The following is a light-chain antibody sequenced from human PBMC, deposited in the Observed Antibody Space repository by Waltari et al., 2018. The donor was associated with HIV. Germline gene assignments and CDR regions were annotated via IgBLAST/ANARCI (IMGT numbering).Light chain of an antibody. CDR3: SSYAPTNNFYVL. V-gene: IGLV2-8*01. CDR1: SRDIGGYNY. Sequence: QSALTQPPSASGSPGQSVTLPCTGTSRDIGGYNYLSWYQQHPGKAPKIIRTEVTNRPSGVPDRFSGSKSGNTASLTVSGLQAEVEAHYYCSSYAPTNNFYVLFGGGTALTVL. CDR2: EVT. J-gene: IGLJ2*01.